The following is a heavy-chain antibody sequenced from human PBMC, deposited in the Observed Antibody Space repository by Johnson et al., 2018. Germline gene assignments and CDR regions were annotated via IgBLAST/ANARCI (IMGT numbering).Heavy chain of an antibody. CDR3: TRLKPDLQKGCAFDI. Sequence: VQLVQSGGGLVQPGGSLRLSCAASGFIISDHYMDWVRQDPGKGLEWVGRTRNRLNSSTTDYAASVNGRFTYSRADSKNSLYLQMNNLKTEDTAVYYFTRLKPDLQKGCAFDIWGEGTMVTVSS. CDR1: GFIISDHY. CDR2: TRNRLNSSTT. V-gene: IGHV3-72*01. J-gene: IGHJ3*02.